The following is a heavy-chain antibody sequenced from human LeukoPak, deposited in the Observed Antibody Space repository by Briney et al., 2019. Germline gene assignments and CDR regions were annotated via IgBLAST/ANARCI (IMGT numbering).Heavy chain of an antibody. CDR1: GGSISSSSYS. Sequence: SETLSLTCTVSGGSISSSSYSWGWIRQPPGKGLEWIGSIYYSGSTYYNPSLKSRVTISVDTSKNQFSLKLSSVTAADTAVYYCARPLISPDNWFDPWGQGTLVTVSS. CDR2: IYYSGST. J-gene: IGHJ5*02. V-gene: IGHV4-39*01. D-gene: IGHD2-15*01. CDR3: ARPLISPDNWFDP.